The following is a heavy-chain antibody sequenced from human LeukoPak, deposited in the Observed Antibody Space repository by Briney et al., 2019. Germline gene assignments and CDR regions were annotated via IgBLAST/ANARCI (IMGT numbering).Heavy chain of an antibody. CDR2: IKQDGSEK. J-gene: IGHJ4*02. CDR3: AKGRRINQYGGPRFDY. V-gene: IGHV3-7*03. D-gene: IGHD4/OR15-4a*01. CDR1: GFTFSTYW. Sequence: SGGSLRLSCAASGFTFSTYWMSWVRQAPGKGLEWVANIKQDGSEKYYVDSVKGRFTISRDNSKNTLYLQMNSLRAEDTAVYYCAKGRRINQYGGPRFDYWGQGTLVTVSS.